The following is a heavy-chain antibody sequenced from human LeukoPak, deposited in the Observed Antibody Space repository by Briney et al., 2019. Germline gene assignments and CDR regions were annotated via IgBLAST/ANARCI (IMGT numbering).Heavy chain of an antibody. CDR1: GGSISSSNW. J-gene: IGHJ6*03. CDR3: ARHYFYYFYYMDV. V-gene: IGHV4-4*02. CDR2: IYHSGST. D-gene: IGHD3-10*01. Sequence: PSETLSLTCAVSGGSISSSNWWSWVRQPPGKGLEWIGEIYHSGSTNYNPSLKSRVTISVDKSKNQFSLKLSSVTAADTAVYYCARHYFYYFYYMDVWGQGTTVTVSS.